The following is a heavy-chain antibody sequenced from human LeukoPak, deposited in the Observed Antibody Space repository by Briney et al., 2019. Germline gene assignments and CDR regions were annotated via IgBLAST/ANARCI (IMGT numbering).Heavy chain of an antibody. CDR1: GGSLSTHH. D-gene: IGHD3-22*01. Sequence: SETLSLTCVVSGGSLSTHHWSWIRQSRGRGLEWIGYISDSGSTNYNPSLKRRVTISVDTSKNQFSLMLISETAADTAVYYCARGYDSSAYYPFNYWGQGTLVTVSS. CDR3: ARGYDSSAYYPFNY. J-gene: IGHJ4*02. CDR2: ISDSGST. V-gene: IGHV4-59*11.